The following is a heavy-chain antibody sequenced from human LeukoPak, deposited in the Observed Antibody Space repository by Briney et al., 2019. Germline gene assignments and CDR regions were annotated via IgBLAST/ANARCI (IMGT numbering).Heavy chain of an antibody. Sequence: SETLSLTCSVSGDFINNFCWSWIRQPAGKGLEWIGRIYTSGSTNYKTSLKSRVTMSIDASKNQFSLKLSSVTAADTAVYYCARGLNVFYYYYMDVWGKGTTVTISS. CDR2: IYTSGST. CDR1: GDFINNFC. V-gene: IGHV4-4*07. J-gene: IGHJ6*03. CDR3: ARGLNVFYYYYMDV. D-gene: IGHD3-10*01.